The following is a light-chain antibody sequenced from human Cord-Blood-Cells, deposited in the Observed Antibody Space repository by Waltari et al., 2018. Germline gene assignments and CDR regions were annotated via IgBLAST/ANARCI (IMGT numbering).Light chain of an antibody. CDR1: SSDVGGYNY. Sequence: QSALTQPPSASGSPGQSVTISCTGTSSDVGGYNYVSWYQQHPGKAPKLMIYEVSKRPSGVPERFSGSKSGNTASLTVSWLQAEDEADYYCSSYAGSNNVVFGGGTKLTVL. V-gene: IGLV2-8*01. CDR3: SSYAGSNNVV. CDR2: EVS. J-gene: IGLJ2*01.